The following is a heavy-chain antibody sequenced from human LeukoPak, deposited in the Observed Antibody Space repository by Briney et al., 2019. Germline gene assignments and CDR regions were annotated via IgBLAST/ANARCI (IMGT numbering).Heavy chain of an antibody. V-gene: IGHV5-51*01. CDR3: ARRTYCSSTSCSEGDWFDP. D-gene: IGHD2-2*01. CDR2: IYPVDSDN. CDR1: GYRFTRYW. Sequence: GGAPKISWKGYGYRFTRYWIGWGRQMPGKGLEGRGMIYPVDSDNRYSPSFEGQVTISADKSNRNADLQWSSLQASDTAMYYCARRTYCSSTSCSEGDWFDPWGQGTLVTVSS. J-gene: IGHJ5*02.